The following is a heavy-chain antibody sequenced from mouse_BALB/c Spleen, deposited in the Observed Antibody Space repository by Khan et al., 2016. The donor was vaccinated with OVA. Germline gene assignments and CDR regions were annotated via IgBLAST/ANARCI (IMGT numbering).Heavy chain of an antibody. CDR2: ISSLAYNF. V-gene: IGHV5-15*02. J-gene: IGHJ3*01. CDR3: ARGGTGGFAY. CDR1: GFTFSDYG. D-gene: IGHD3-1*01. Sequence: EVELVESGGGLVQPGGSRKLSCAASGFTFSDYGMAWIRQGPGKGPEWITFISSLAYNFYYADTVTGRFTISRENAKNPLFLEMNRLGTEDTAMYYCARGGTGGFAYWGQGTLVTVSA.